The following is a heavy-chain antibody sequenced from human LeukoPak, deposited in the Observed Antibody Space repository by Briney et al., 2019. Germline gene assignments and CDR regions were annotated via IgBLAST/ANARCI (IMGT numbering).Heavy chain of an antibody. CDR3: AKLPVEMATIFAFDI. J-gene: IGHJ3*02. CDR2: ISYDGSNK. D-gene: IGHD5-24*01. CDR1: GVTFSSYG. Sequence: PGGSLRLSCAASGVTFSSYGMHWVRQAPGKGLEWVTVISYDGSNKYYADSVKGRFTISRDNSKNTLYLQMNSLRAEDTAVYYCAKLPVEMATIFAFDIWGQGTMVTVSS. V-gene: IGHV3-30*18.